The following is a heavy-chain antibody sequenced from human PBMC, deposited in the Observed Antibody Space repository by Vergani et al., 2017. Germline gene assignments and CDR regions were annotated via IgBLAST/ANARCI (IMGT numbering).Heavy chain of an antibody. D-gene: IGHD3-3*01. Sequence: QVQLQQWGAGLLKPSETLSLTCAVYGGSFSGYYWSWIRQAPGPGLEWVSYISSSGSTIYYADSVKGRFTISRDNAKNSLYLQMNSLRAEDTAVYYCAREQRITIFGVAKSNWFDPWGQGTLVTVSS. V-gene: IGHV3-11*01. J-gene: IGHJ5*02. CDR3: AREQRITIFGVAKSNWFDP. CDR2: ISSSGSTI. CDR1: GGSFSGYY.